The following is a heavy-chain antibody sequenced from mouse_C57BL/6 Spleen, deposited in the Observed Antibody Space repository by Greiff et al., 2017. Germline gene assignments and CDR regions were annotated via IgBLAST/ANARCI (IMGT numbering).Heavy chain of an antibody. CDR2: IDPSDSYT. V-gene: IGHV1-59*01. Sequence: VKLQQPGAELVRPGTSVKLSCKASGYTFTSYWMHWVKQRPGQGLEWIGVIDPSDSYTNYNQKFKGKATLTVDTSSSTAYMQLSSLTSEDSAVYYCARSGSSYDWYFDVWGTGTTVTVSS. CDR1: GYTFTSYW. D-gene: IGHD1-1*01. J-gene: IGHJ1*03. CDR3: ARSGSSYDWYFDV.